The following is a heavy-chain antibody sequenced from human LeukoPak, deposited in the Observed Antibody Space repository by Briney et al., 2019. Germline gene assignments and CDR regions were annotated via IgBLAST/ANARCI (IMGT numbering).Heavy chain of an antibody. CDR1: GGSISSYY. V-gene: IGHV4-59*01. CDR2: IDYSGST. J-gene: IGHJ5*02. Sequence: PSETLSLTCSVSGGSISSYYWSWIRQPPGKGLEWIGYIDYSGSTSYNPSLKSRVTISVDTSKNQFSLKLSSVTAADTAVYYCARARGGYCSSTSCLNNWFDPWGQGTLVTVSS. CDR3: ARARGGYCSSTSCLNNWFDP. D-gene: IGHD2-2*01.